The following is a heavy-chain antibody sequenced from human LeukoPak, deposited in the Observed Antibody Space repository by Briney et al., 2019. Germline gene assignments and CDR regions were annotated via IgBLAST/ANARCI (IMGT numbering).Heavy chain of an antibody. Sequence: GGSLRLSCAASGFTFSSYSMNWVRQAPGKGLEWVSYISSSSSTIYYADSVKGRFTISRDNAKNSLYLQMNSLRAEDTAVYYCARAERYYDILTGYYNVGRFDPWGQGTLVTVSS. CDR1: GFTFSSYS. J-gene: IGHJ5*02. V-gene: IGHV3-48*01. D-gene: IGHD3-9*01. CDR2: ISSSSSTI. CDR3: ARAERYYDILTGYYNVGRFDP.